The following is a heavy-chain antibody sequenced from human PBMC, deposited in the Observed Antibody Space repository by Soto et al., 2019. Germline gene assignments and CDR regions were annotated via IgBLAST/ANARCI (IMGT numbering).Heavy chain of an antibody. Sequence: QVQLVESGGGVVQPGRSLRLSCATSGFIFSSYGIHWLRKVPGKGLEGLAIISHAGNKKYYEDSVKGRFTTSRDNSKNTVYLQMDSLRVEDTAVYYCARDGGDFDYWGQGTLVTVSS. V-gene: IGHV3-33*05. J-gene: IGHJ4*02. CDR2: ISHAGNKK. CDR1: GFIFSSYG. D-gene: IGHD3-16*01. CDR3: ARDGGDFDY.